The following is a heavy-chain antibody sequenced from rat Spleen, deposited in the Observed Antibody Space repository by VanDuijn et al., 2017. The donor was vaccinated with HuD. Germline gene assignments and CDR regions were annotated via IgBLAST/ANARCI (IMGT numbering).Heavy chain of an antibody. CDR3: SRPSYGYPFAY. D-gene: IGHD1-7*01. CDR2: ITYDGSST. J-gene: IGHJ3*01. CDR1: GFTFSDYN. Sequence: EVQLVESGGGLVQPGRSLKLSCAASGFTFSDYNMAWVRQAPKKGLEWVATITYDGSSTYYRASVKGRFTMSRDNAKSTLYLQMDSLRSEDTATYYCSRPSYGYPFAYWGQGTLVTVSS. V-gene: IGHV5-7*01.